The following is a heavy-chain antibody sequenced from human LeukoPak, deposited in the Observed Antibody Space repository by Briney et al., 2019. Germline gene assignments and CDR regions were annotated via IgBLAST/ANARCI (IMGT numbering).Heavy chain of an antibody. Sequence: PSETLSLTCAVSGGSISSSNWWSWVRQPPGKGLEWIGEIYHSGSTNYNPSLKSRVTISVDKSKNQFSLKLSSVTAADTAVYYCARRDCSGGSCYSSSYYYYYYYMDVWGKGTTVTVSS. J-gene: IGHJ6*03. D-gene: IGHD2-15*01. V-gene: IGHV4-4*02. CDR1: GGSISSSNW. CDR2: IYHSGST. CDR3: ARRDCSGGSCYSSSYYYYYYYMDV.